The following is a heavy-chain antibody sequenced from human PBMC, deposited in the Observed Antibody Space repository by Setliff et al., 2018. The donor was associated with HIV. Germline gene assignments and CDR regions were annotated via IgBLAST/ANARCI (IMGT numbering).Heavy chain of an antibody. CDR3: ARVSQDLLGAFDI. CDR1: GDSINSGNSY. Sequence: PSETLSLTCTVSGDSINSGNSYWTWIRRHPGKGLEWIGYIYYSGSTNYNPSPKSRLIISVDSSKNQFFLNLTSVTAADTAMYYCARVSQDLLGAFDIWGQGTLVTVS. V-gene: IGHV4-31*03. D-gene: IGHD7-27*01. CDR2: IYYSGST. J-gene: IGHJ3*02.